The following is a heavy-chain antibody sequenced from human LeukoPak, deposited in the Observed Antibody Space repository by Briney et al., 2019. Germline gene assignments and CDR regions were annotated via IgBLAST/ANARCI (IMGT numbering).Heavy chain of an antibody. CDR3: AAEGTMVRETLWFDH. J-gene: IGHJ5*02. V-gene: IGHV1-58*01. CDR1: GFTFTSSA. D-gene: IGHD3-10*01. Sequence: GASVTVSFKASGFTFTSSAVQWVRQARGQRREWIGWVVVGSGNTNYAQKFQERVTITRDMSTSTAYMELSSLRSEDTAVYYCAAEGTMVRETLWFDHWGQGTLVTVSS. CDR2: VVVGSGNT.